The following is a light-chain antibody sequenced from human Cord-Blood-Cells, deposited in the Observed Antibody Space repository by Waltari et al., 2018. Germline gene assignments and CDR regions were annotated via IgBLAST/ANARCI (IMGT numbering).Light chain of an antibody. CDR2: QNK. V-gene: IGLV1-51*02. J-gene: IGLJ3*02. CDR3: GTWDSSLSAWV. CDR1: SSNIGHNY. Sequence: QSVFPQRPSVSAAPGQKVTISCSGSSSNIGHNYVSWYQQLPGTTPKLLIYQNKQGPSGLPHRFSGSKSGTSSTLGITGLQTGDEADYYCGTWDSSLSAWVFGGGTKLTVL.